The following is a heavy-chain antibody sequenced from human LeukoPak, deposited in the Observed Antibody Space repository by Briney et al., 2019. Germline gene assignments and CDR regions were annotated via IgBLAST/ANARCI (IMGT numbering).Heavy chain of an antibody. D-gene: IGHD6-19*01. Sequence: ASETLSLTCTVSGASISSYYWSWIRQPAGKALEWLGRIYVTGSTTYNPSLEGRFTMSLDTSENHFFLKLRSVTAAEPAFFYVARAVAGDYWGQGTLVTVSS. CDR2: IYVTGST. J-gene: IGHJ4*02. V-gene: IGHV4-4*07. CDR3: ARAVAGDY. CDR1: GASISSYY.